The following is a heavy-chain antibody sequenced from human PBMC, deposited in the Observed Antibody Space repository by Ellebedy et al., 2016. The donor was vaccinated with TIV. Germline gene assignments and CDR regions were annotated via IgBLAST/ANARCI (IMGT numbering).Heavy chain of an antibody. V-gene: IGHV1-18*04. J-gene: IGHJ6*02. CDR1: GYTFTSYG. D-gene: IGHD2-2*01. Sequence: AASVKVSCKASGYTFTSYGISWVRQAPGQGLEWMGWISAYNGNTNYAQKLQGRVTMTTDTSTSTAYMELRSLRSDDTAVYYCARDGNIVVVPAAPNYYYYYGMDVWGQGTTVTVSS. CDR3: ARDGNIVVVPAAPNYYYYYGMDV. CDR2: ISAYNGNT.